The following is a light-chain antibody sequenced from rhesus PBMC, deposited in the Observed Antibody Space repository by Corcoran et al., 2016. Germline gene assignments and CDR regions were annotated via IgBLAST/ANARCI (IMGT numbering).Light chain of an antibody. V-gene: IGKV1-22*01. J-gene: IGKJ2*01. CDR2: KAS. CDR1: QSVSSW. CDR3: LQYSSSPYS. Sequence: DIQMTQSPSSLSASVGDTVTITCRASQSVSSWLDWYQQNPGKAPKTLIYKASSLQSGVPSRFSGSGSGTDVPLTISSLQPEDFATYYCLQYSSSPYSFGQGTKVEIK.